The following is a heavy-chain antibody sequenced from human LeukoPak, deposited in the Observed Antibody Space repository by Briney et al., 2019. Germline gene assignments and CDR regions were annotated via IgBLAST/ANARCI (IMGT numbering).Heavy chain of an antibody. CDR3: ARDSDPASQFGLFDK. CDR2: ISYDGYNE. D-gene: IGHD3-10*01. CDR1: GFTFSNHA. Sequence: GGSLRLSCEAAGFTFSNHAMHWVRQAPGKGLEWVSVISYDGYNEYYADSVKGRFTISRDNSKNTLHMQMSSLRPEDTAVYYCARDSDPASQFGLFDKWGQGTLVTVSS. V-gene: IGHV3-30-3*01. J-gene: IGHJ4*02.